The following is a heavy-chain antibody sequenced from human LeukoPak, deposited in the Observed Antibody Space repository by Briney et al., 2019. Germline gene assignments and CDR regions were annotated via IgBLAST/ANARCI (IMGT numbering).Heavy chain of an antibody. CDR2: IRSKAYGGTT. CDR3: TRDTGMDV. Sequence: GGSLRLSCAASGFTFSSYAMSWVRQAPGKGLEWVGFIRSKAYGGTTEYAASVKGRFTISRDDSKSIAYLQMNSLKTEDTAVYYCTRDTGMDVWGQGTTVTVSS. CDR1: GFTFSSYA. J-gene: IGHJ6*02. V-gene: IGHV3-49*04.